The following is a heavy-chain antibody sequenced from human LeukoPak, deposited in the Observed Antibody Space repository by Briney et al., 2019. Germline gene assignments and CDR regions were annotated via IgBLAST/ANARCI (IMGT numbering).Heavy chain of an antibody. CDR3: ARAAMVKDAFDI. Sequence: SETLSLTCTVSGGSISSGSYYWSWIQQPAGKGLEWIGRIYTSGSTNYNPSLKSRVTISVDTSKNQFSLKLSSVTAADTAVYYCARAAMVKDAFDIWGQGTMVTVSS. J-gene: IGHJ3*02. D-gene: IGHD5-18*01. V-gene: IGHV4-61*02. CDR2: IYTSGST. CDR1: GGSISSGSYY.